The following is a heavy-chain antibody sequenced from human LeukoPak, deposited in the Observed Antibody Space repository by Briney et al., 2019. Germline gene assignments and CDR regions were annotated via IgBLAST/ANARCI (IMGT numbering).Heavy chain of an antibody. Sequence: SETLSLTCTVSGGSISSNNYYWGWIRQPPGKGLEWIGSIYYGGYTYYNPSLRSRVTISVDTSKNQFSLKLSSVTAADTAIYYCQSRFLEWLLDYWGQGTLVTVSS. CDR3: QSRFLEWLLDY. CDR1: GGSISSNNYY. J-gene: IGHJ4*02. CDR2: IYYGGYT. V-gene: IGHV4-39*01. D-gene: IGHD3-3*01.